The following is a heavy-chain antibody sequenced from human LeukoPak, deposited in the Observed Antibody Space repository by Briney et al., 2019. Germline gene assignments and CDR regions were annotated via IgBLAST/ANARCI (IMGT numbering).Heavy chain of an antibody. Sequence: PGGSLRLSCAASGFTFSSYAMNWVRQAPGRGLEWVSGFSGSGGTTYYADSVKGRFTISRDNSKNTLYLQMNSLRAEDTAVYYCANGNRCTSPNCLGYYYFYMDVWGKGTTVTVS. CDR2: FSGSGGTT. J-gene: IGHJ6*03. CDR1: GFTFSSYA. V-gene: IGHV3-23*01. D-gene: IGHD2-8*01. CDR3: ANGNRCTSPNCLGYYYFYMDV.